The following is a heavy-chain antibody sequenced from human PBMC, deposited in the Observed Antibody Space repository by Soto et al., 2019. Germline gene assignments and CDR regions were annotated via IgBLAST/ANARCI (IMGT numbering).Heavy chain of an antibody. Sequence: QVQLVESGGGVVQPGRSLRLSCAASGFTFSSYAMHWVRQAPGQGLEWVAVISYDGSNKYYADAVKGRFTISRDNSKNTLYLQMNSLRAEDTAVYYCAREEPSGEGAYDYWGQGTLVTVSS. D-gene: IGHD1-26*01. CDR3: AREEPSGEGAYDY. V-gene: IGHV3-30-3*01. CDR2: ISYDGSNK. CDR1: GFTFSSYA. J-gene: IGHJ4*02.